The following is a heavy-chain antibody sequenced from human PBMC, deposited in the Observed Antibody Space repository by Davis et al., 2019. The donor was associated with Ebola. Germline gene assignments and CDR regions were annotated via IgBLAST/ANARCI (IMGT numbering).Heavy chain of an antibody. D-gene: IGHD3-16*02. Sequence: PSESLSLTCTVSGGSISSGNYYWNWMRQHPGKGLEWIGYIYYSGSTYYNPSLKSRVTISVDTSKKKFSLKVNSVTAADTAVYYCARAYYVWGSYHYRYMDVWGKGTTVTVSS. V-gene: IGHV4-31*03. CDR2: IYYSGST. J-gene: IGHJ6*03. CDR1: GGSISSGNYY. CDR3: ARAYYVWGSYHYRYMDV.